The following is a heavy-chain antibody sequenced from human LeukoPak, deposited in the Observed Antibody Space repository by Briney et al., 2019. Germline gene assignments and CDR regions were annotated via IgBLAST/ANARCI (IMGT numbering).Heavy chain of an antibody. J-gene: IGHJ5*02. CDR1: GYTFTSYY. Sequence: GASVKVSCKASGYTFTSYYMHWVRQAPGQGLEWMGIINPSGGSTSYAQKFQGRVTMTRGTSTSTVYMELSSLRSEDTAVYYCARVGTPVGATNWFDPWGQGTLVTVSS. D-gene: IGHD1-26*01. CDR3: ARVGTPVGATNWFDP. CDR2: INPSGGST. V-gene: IGHV1-46*01.